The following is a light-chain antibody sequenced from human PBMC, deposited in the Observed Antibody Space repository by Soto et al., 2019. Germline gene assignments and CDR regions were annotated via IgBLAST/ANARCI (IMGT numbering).Light chain of an antibody. V-gene: IGKV1-5*03. Sequence: DTQMTQSPSALSASVGDRVTITCRASQIIDNWLAWYQQKAGKAPKLLIYKASNLQSGVPSRFSGSGYGTAFTLTISKLQPEDSATYYCKEYNSHFGGGTKVEIK. CDR2: KAS. J-gene: IGKJ4*01. CDR1: QIIDNW. CDR3: KEYNSH.